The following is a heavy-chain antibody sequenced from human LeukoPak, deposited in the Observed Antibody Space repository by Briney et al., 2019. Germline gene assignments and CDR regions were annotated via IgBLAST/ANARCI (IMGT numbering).Heavy chain of an antibody. CDR3: AKEPPGGWSIDL. CDR1: GFTVSTFA. Sequence: PGGSLRLSCAASGFTVSTFAWHWVRQPPGKGLEWVAFMGTDETDIHYADSVRGRFIISRDNSRNTLSLDMSSLRVEDTAVYYCAKEPPGGWSIDLCGRGTLVSVPS. V-gene: IGHV3-30*02. D-gene: IGHD3-16*01. J-gene: IGHJ2*01. CDR2: MGTDETDI.